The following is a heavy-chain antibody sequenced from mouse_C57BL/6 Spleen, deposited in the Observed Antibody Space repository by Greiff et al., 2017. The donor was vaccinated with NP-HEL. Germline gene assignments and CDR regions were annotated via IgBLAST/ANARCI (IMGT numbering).Heavy chain of an antibody. CDR2: INYDGSST. J-gene: IGHJ2*01. CDR1: GFTFSDYY. V-gene: IGHV5-16*01. Sequence: DVKLVESEGGLVQPGSSMKLSCTASGFTFSDYYMAWVRQVPDKGLEWVANINYDGSSTYYLNSLKSRFIISRDNAKNILYLQMSSLKSEDTATYYCARSGYDGDFDYWGQGTTLTVSS. CDR3: ARSGYDGDFDY. D-gene: IGHD2-2*01.